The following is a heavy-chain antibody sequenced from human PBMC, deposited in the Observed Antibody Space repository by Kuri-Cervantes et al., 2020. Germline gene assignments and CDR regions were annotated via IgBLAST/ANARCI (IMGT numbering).Heavy chain of an antibody. Sequence: GGSLRLSCAASGFTFSDYYMSWIRQAPGKGLEWVSYIGSSSTIYYADSVKGRFTISRDNSKNTLYLQMNSLRAEDTAVYYCAKDPVSAWGQGTLVTVSS. CDR3: AKDPVSA. J-gene: IGHJ5*02. D-gene: IGHD3-3*01. CDR2: IGSSSTI. CDR1: GFTFSDYY. V-gene: IGHV3-69-1*01.